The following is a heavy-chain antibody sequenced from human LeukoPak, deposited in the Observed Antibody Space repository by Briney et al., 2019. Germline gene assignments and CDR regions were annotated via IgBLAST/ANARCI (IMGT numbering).Heavy chain of an antibody. J-gene: IGHJ5*02. CDR2: ISAYNGNT. CDR1: GYTFTSYG. Sequence: ASVKVSCKASGYTFTSYGISWVRQAPGQGLEWMGWISAYNGNTNYAKKLQGRVTMTTDTSTSTAYMELRSLRSDDTAVYYCARGYCSGGSCYSNWFDPWGQGTLVTVSS. V-gene: IGHV1-18*01. CDR3: ARGYCSGGSCYSNWFDP. D-gene: IGHD2-15*01.